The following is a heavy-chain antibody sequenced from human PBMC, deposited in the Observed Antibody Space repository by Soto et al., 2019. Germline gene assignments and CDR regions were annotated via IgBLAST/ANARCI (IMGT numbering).Heavy chain of an antibody. CDR1: GGSITTGGYY. CDR2: RYYSEST. CDR3: ARTKCSGGSCYSRSLDS. J-gene: IGHJ4*02. D-gene: IGHD2-15*01. Sequence: PSETLSLTCTVSGGSITTGGYYWGWIRQLPGKGLEWIGHRYYSESTYYNPSLKSRVSISVDTSKNQFSLKLSFVTAADTAMYYCARTKCSGGSCYSRSLDSWGQGP. V-gene: IGHV4-31*03.